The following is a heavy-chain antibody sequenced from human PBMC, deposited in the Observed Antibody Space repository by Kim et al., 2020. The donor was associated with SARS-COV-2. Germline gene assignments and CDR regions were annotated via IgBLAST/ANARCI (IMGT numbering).Heavy chain of an antibody. CDR3: ARGGVRGSGSFSPYPDY. V-gene: IGHV4-31*03. Sequence: SETLSLTCTVSGGSISSGGYYWSWIRQHPGKGLEWIGYIYYSGSTYYNPSLKSRVTISVDTSKNQFSLKLSSVTAADTAVYYCARGGVRGSGSFSPYPDYWGQGTLVTVSS. CDR2: IYYSGST. CDR1: GGSISSGGYY. D-gene: IGHD3-10*01. J-gene: IGHJ4*02.